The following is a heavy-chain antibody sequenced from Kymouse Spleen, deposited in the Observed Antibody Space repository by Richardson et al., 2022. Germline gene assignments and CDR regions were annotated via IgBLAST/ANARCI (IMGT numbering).Heavy chain of an antibody. D-gene: IGHD1-7*01. V-gene: IGHV3-33*01. J-gene: IGHJ6*02. CDR1: GFTFSSYG. Sequence: QVQLVESGGGVVQPGRSLRLSCAASGFTFSSYGMHWVRQAPGKGLEWVAVIWYDGSNKYYADSVKGRFTISRDNSKNTLYLQMNSLRAEDTAVYYCAREGLELRGGYGMDVWGQGTTVTVSS. CDR2: IWYDGSNK. CDR3: AREGLELRGGYGMDV.